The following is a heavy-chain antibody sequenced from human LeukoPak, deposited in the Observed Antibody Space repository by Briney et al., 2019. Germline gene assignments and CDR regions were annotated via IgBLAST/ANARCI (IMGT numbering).Heavy chain of an antibody. D-gene: IGHD6-13*01. J-gene: IGHJ3*02. V-gene: IGHV3-23*01. CDR1: EFTFSSYG. Sequence: GGSLRLSCAASEFTFSSYGMHWVRQAPGKGLEWVSGISASGGSTYYADSVKGRFTISRDNSKNTLYLQMNSLTAEDTALYYCAKDRDEMAAAYVFDIWGQGTMVTVSS. CDR3: AKDRDEMAAAYVFDI. CDR2: ISASGGST.